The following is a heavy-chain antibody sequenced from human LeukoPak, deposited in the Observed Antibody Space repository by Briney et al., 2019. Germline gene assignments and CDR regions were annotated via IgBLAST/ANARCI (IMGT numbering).Heavy chain of an antibody. Sequence: SETLSLTCTVSGGSISSADYYLSWIRQPPGKGLEWIGYIYYTGSTYYNPSLKSRVTISVDTSKNQFSLKLSSVTAADTAVYYCAREARGYCSGGSCYRFDYWGQGTLVTVSS. CDR3: AREARGYCSGGSCYRFDY. V-gene: IGHV4-30-4*01. D-gene: IGHD2-15*01. J-gene: IGHJ4*02. CDR1: GGSISSADYY. CDR2: IYYTGST.